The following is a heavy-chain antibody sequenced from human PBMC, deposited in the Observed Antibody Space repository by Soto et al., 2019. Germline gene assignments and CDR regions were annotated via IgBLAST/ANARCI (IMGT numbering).Heavy chain of an antibody. Sequence: ASVKVSCKASGYTFTSYDINWVRQATGQGLEWMGWMNPNSGNTGYAQKFQGRVTMTRNTSISTAYMELRSLRSDDTAVYYCARARNTVVVPAVINYYYYYMDVWGKGTTVTVSS. CDR2: MNPNSGNT. CDR1: GYTFTSYD. V-gene: IGHV1-8*01. J-gene: IGHJ6*03. D-gene: IGHD2-2*01. CDR3: ARARNTVVVPAVINYYYYYMDV.